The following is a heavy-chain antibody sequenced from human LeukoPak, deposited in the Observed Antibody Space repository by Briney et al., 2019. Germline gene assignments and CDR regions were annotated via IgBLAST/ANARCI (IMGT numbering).Heavy chain of an antibody. D-gene: IGHD1-26*01. CDR1: GDSINGYF. J-gene: IGHJ4*02. Sequence: SETLSLTCTVSGDSINGYFWGWIRQPPGKGLEWIGYIYHSGTTNYNPSLKSRVTILVDTSKSQFSLRLSSVTAADTAVYYCASRSRWELRPFDYWGQGTLVTVSS. CDR3: ASRSRWELRPFDY. CDR2: IYHSGTT. V-gene: IGHV4-59*08.